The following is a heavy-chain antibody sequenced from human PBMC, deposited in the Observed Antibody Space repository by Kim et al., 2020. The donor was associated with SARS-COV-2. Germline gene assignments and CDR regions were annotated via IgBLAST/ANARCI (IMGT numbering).Heavy chain of an antibody. CDR1: GYTLTELS. D-gene: IGHD3-10*01. Sequence: ASVKVSCKVSGYTLTELSMHWVRQAPGKGLEWMGGFDPEDGETIYAQKFQGRVTMTEDTSTDTAYMELSSLRSEDTAVYYCATDRAMVRGVRNYGMDVWGQGTTVTVSS. CDR2: FDPEDGET. J-gene: IGHJ6*02. V-gene: IGHV1-24*01. CDR3: ATDRAMVRGVRNYGMDV.